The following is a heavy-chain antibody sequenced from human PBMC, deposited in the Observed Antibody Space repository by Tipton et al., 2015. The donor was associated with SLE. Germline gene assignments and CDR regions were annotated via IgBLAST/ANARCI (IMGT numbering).Heavy chain of an antibody. D-gene: IGHD5-12*01. CDR2: ISWNSGSI. CDR3: AKEASGYDWYYFDY. J-gene: IGHJ4*02. CDR1: GFTFDDYA. Sequence: SLRLSCAASGFTFDDYAMHWVRQAPGKGLEWVSGISWNSGSIGYADSVKGRFTISRDNAKNSLYLQMNSLRAEDTALYYCAKEASGYDWYYFDYWGQGTLVTVSS. V-gene: IGHV3-9*01.